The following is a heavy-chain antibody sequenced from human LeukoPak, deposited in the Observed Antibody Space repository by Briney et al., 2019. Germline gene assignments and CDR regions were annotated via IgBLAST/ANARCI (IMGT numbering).Heavy chain of an antibody. CDR2: IVPIFGTA. CDR1: GGTFSSYA. J-gene: IGHJ4*02. V-gene: IGHV1-69*05. Sequence: ASVKVSCKASGGTFSSYAISWVRRAPGQGPEWMGRIVPIFGTANYAQKFQGRVTITTDESTSTAYMGLSSLRSEDTAVYYCAGQKLGYCSGGSCPLLGYWGQGTLVTVSS. D-gene: IGHD2-15*01. CDR3: AGQKLGYCSGGSCPLLGY.